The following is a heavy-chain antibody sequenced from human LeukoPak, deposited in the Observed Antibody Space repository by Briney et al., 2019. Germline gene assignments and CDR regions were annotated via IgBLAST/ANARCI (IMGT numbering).Heavy chain of an antibody. CDR2: ISVDSGTI. J-gene: IGHJ3*01. CDR3: ARGPPLFLP. Sequence: GGSLRLSCAASGFTFSSYSMNWVRQAPGRGLEWVSYISVDSGTIYYADSVKGRFTISRDNAKNSLYLQMNSLRAEDTAVYYCARGPPLFLPWGQGTMVTVSS. V-gene: IGHV3-48*04. CDR1: GFTFSSYS. D-gene: IGHD3-22*01.